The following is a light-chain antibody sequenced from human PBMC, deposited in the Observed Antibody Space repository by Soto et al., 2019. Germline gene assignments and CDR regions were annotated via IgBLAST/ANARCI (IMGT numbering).Light chain of an antibody. CDR2: GAS. J-gene: IGKJ1*01. CDR3: QQYGSPGT. Sequence: EIVLTQSPATLSLSPGERATLSCRASQSVSSYLAWYQQKPGQAPRLLIYGASARATGIPARFSGSGSVTDIPITISMQEAEDFAVYYCQQYGSPGTFGQGTKVDIK. V-gene: IGKV3-20*01. CDR1: QSVSSY.